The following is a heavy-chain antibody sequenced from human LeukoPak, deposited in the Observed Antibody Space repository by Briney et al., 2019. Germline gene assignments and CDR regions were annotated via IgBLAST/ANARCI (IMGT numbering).Heavy chain of an antibody. V-gene: IGHV1-69*05. D-gene: IGHD4-17*01. CDR3: AREATVTKVSLGCLDY. CDR1: GGTFSSYA. Sequence: ASVKVSCKASGGTFSSYAISWVRQAPGQGLELMGGIIPIFGTANYAQKFQGRVTITTDESTSTAYMELSSLRSEDTAVYYCAREATVTKVSLGCLDYWGQGTLVTVSS. J-gene: IGHJ4*02. CDR2: IIPIFGTA.